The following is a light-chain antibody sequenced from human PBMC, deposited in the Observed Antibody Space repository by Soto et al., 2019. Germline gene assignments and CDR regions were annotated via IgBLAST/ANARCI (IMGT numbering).Light chain of an antibody. J-gene: IGLJ2*01. Sequence: QSVLTQAPSTSGTPRQRVTISCSGSSSNIGRTSVNWYQQLPGTAPKLVMYSDNQRPSGVPDRFSASKSGTSASLAISGLQPEDEAEYYCAAWDDSLNGVVFGGGTKLTVL. V-gene: IGLV1-44*01. CDR3: AAWDDSLNGVV. CDR2: SDN. CDR1: SSNIGRTS.